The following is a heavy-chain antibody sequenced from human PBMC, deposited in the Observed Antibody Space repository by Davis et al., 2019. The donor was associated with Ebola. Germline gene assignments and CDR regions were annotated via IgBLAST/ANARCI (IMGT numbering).Heavy chain of an antibody. CDR2: INAGNGNT. J-gene: IGHJ5*02. CDR3: ARDQHDYGDYNWFDP. CDR1: GYTFTSYA. D-gene: IGHD4-17*01. Sequence: ASVKVSCKASGYTFTSYAMHWVRQAPGQRLEWMGWINAGNGNTKYSQKFQGRVTITRDTSASTAYMELRSLRSDDTAVYYCARDQHDYGDYNWFDPWGQGTLVTVSS. V-gene: IGHV1-3*01.